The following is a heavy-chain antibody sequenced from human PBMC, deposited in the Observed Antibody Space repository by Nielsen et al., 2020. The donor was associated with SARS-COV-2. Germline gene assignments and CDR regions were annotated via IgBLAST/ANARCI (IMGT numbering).Heavy chain of an antibody. J-gene: IGHJ6*02. D-gene: IGHD5-24*01. CDR3: AKDQGDGYNLVHYYYGMDV. Sequence: VRQAPGKGLEWGAVISYDGSNKYYADSVKGRFTISRDNSKNTLYLQMNSLRAEDTAVYYCAKDQGDGYNLVHYYYGMDVWGQGTTVTVSS. CDR2: ISYDGSNK. V-gene: IGHV3-30*18.